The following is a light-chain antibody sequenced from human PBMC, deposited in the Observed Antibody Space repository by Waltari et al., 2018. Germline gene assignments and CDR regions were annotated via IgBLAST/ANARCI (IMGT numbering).Light chain of an antibody. CDR3: SSFTGTIWV. CDR2: GVT. Sequence: QSALTQPASVSGSPGQSITISCTGSSSDIDFDDYVCWYQHLPGKAPKLMIYGVTNRPSGISKRFSGSKSDNTASLTISGLQADDESDYYCSSFTGTIWVFGGGTKLTVL. V-gene: IGLV2-14*01. J-gene: IGLJ3*02. CDR1: SSDIDFDDY.